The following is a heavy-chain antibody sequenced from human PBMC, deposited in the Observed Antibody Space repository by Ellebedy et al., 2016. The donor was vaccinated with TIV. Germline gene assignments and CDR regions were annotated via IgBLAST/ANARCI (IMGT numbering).Heavy chain of an antibody. V-gene: IGHV3-30*18. J-gene: IGHJ3*02. Sequence: GESLKISXAASGFTFSSYGMHWVRQAPGKGLEWVAVISYDGSNKYYADSVKGRFTISRDNAKNSLYLQMNSLRAEDTALYYCAKDRGPYLDAFDIWGQGTMVTVSS. CDR2: ISYDGSNK. D-gene: IGHD3-10*01. CDR1: GFTFSSYG. CDR3: AKDRGPYLDAFDI.